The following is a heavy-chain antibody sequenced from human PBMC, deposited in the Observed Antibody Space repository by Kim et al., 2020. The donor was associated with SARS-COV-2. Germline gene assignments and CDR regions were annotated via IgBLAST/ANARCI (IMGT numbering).Heavy chain of an antibody. J-gene: IGHJ4*02. Sequence: RFTISRDNSKNTLYLQMNSLRAEDTAVYYCAKSGRLPYCGGDCYTYYFDYWGQGTLVTVSS. V-gene: IGHV3-23*01. D-gene: IGHD2-21*02. CDR3: AKSGRLPYCGGDCYTYYFDY.